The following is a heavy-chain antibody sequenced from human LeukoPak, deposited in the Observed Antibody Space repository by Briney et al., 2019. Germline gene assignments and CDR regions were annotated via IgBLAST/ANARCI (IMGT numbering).Heavy chain of an antibody. Sequence: SETLSLTCTVSGGSISSYYWSWIRQPAGKGLEWIGRIYTSGSTNYNPSLKSRVTMSVDTSKNQFSLKLSSVTAADTAVYYCVRGGSLDIVVVPAAMPAATMYCGGDCFDYWGQGTLVTVSS. CDR3: VRGGSLDIVVVPAAMPAATMYCGGDCFDY. D-gene: IGHD2-2*03. CDR1: GGSISSYY. J-gene: IGHJ4*02. V-gene: IGHV4-4*07. CDR2: IYTSGST.